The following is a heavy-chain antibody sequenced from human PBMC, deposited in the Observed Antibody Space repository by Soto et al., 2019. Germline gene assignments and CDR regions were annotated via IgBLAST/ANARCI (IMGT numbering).Heavy chain of an antibody. CDR2: MNPNTGNT. J-gene: IGHJ4*02. CDR3: ARERAGAGFDY. D-gene: IGHD6-19*01. CDR1: GYTFTSYD. Sequence: QVQLVQSGAEVKKPGASVKVSCKASGYTFTSYDINWVRQATGQGLEWMGWMNPNTGNTGYAQNFQGRVTMTRNTSMTTATVVLSSVRSEDTAVYYGARERAGAGFDYWGQGSLVTVSS. V-gene: IGHV1-8*01.